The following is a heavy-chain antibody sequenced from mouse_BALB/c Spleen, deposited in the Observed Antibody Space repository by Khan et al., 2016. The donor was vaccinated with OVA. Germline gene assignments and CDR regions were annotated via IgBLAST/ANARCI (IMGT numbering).Heavy chain of an antibody. J-gene: IGHJ2*01. CDR1: GFTFSSYA. CDR3: AREAYRYDEYYFDY. D-gene: IGHD2-14*01. V-gene: IGHV5-6-5*01. Sequence: EVELVESGGGSVKPEGSLKLSCAVSGFTFSSYAMSWVRQTPEKRLEWVASISSGGSTYYPDSVKGRFTISRDNARNILYLQMSSLRSEDMAMYYCAREAYRYDEYYFDYWGQGTTLTVSS. CDR2: ISSGGST.